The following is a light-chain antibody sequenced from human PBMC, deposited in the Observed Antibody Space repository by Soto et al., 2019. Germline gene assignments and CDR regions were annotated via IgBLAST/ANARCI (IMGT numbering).Light chain of an antibody. CDR2: AAS. CDR3: QQYHNWPIT. Sequence: TQSPATLSVSPGEGATLYCRASQNIKNLLAWYQQRPGQSPRLLFYAASNRATGVPARFSGSGSGTDFTLAISSLQSEDSAVYYCQQYHNWPITFGQGTRLEIK. V-gene: IGKV3-15*01. J-gene: IGKJ5*01. CDR1: QNIKNL.